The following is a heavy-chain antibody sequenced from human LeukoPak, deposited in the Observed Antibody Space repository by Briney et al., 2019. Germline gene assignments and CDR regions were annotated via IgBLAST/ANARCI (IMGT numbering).Heavy chain of an antibody. CDR3: ARVGTYGSGSYLSWLDY. Sequence: SETLSLTCTVSGGSISSYYWSWIRQPPGKGLEWIGYIYYSGSTNYNPSLKSRVTISVDTSKNQFSLKLSSVTAAATAVYYCARVGTYGSGSYLSWLDYWGQGTLVTV. CDR1: GGSISSYY. V-gene: IGHV4-59*01. D-gene: IGHD3-10*01. CDR2: IYYSGST. J-gene: IGHJ4*02.